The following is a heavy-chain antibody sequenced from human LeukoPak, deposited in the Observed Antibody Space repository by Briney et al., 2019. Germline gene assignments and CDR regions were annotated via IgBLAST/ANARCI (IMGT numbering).Heavy chain of an antibody. CDR2: IHSSGYT. CDR1: GGSISNYY. V-gene: IGHV4-59*12. CDR3: AREDSGSYWSYFGDFDY. J-gene: IGHJ4*02. Sequence: SETLSLTCTVSGGSISNYYWSWIRQPPGQGLEWIAYIHSSGYTNYNPYLTSRVTISVDTSKNQFSLKLSSVTAADTAVYYCAREDSGSYWSYFGDFDYWGQGTLVTVSS. D-gene: IGHD1-26*01.